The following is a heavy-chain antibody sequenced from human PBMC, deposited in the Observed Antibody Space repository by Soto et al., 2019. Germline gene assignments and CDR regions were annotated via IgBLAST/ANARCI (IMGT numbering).Heavy chain of an antibody. J-gene: IGHJ4*02. Sequence: KTSETLSLTCAVSGGTFRGYFWSWIRQSPDKGLEWIGEINDSGSTSYNPSFKSRLTISVDTSKSQISLTLTYVTAADAAVYYCQGGDFWGQGTRVTVSS. CDR3: QGGDF. CDR1: GGTFRGYF. CDR2: INDSGST. V-gene: IGHV4-34*08. D-gene: IGHD2-15*01.